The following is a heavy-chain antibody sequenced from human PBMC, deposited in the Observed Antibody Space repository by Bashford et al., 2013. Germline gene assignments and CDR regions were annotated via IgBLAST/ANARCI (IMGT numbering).Heavy chain of an antibody. V-gene: IGHV1-69*13. CDR3: ARGGTYDFWSGYGRDSYGMDV. CDR1: GGTFSSYA. CDR2: IIPIFGTA. Sequence: SVKVSCKASGGTFSSYAISWVRQAPGQGLEWMGGIIPIFGTANYAQKFQGRVTITADESTSTAYMELSSLRSEDTAVYYCARGGTYDFWSGYGRDSYGMDVWGQGTTVTVSS. D-gene: IGHD3-3*01. J-gene: IGHJ6*02.